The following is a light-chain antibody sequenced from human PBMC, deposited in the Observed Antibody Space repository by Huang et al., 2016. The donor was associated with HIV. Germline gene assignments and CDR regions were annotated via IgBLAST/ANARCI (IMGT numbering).Light chain of an antibody. J-gene: IGKJ4*01. V-gene: IGKV1-39*01. CDR3: QQSYSTLLT. CDR1: QSISSH. CDR2: AAS. Sequence: DIQMTQSPSSLSASVGDRVTMTCRASQSISSHLNWYQQKPGKAPKLLIYAASSLQSGVPSRFSGSGSGTDFTLTISSLQPEDFATYYCQQSYSTLLTFGGGTKVEIK.